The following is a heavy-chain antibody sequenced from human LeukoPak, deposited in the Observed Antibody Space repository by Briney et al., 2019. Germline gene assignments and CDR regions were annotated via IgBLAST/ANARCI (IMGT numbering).Heavy chain of an antibody. CDR3: AREYRGSYSPLDY. D-gene: IGHD1-26*01. J-gene: IGHJ4*02. Sequence: ASVKVSCKASGYTFTGYYMHWVRQAPGQGLEWMGWINPNSGGTNYAQKFQGGVTMTRDASISTAYMDLSRLRSGDTAVYYCAREYRGSYSPLDYWGQGTLVTVSS. CDR2: INPNSGGT. V-gene: IGHV1-2*02. CDR1: GYTFTGYY.